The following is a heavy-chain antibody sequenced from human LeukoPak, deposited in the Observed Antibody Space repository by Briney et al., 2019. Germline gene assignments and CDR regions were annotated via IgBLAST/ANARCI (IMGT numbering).Heavy chain of an antibody. CDR1: GFTFSSYY. D-gene: IGHD5-18*01. V-gene: IGHV3-74*01. CDR2: INSDGSST. Sequence: GGSLRLSCAASGFTFSSYYMHWVRQAPGKGLVWVSNINSDGSSTSYADSVKGRFTITRDNAKNTLYLQMNSLTAEDTAVYYCGRVARTTAMYTDWGQRALVTVSS. J-gene: IGHJ4*02. CDR3: GRVARTTAMYTD.